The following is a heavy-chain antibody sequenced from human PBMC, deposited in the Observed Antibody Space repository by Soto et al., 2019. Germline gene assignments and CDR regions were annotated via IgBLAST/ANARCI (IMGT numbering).Heavy chain of an antibody. D-gene: IGHD2-15*01. Sequence: QVQLVDSGGGVVQPGRSLRLSCAASGFTFSSYGMHWVRQAPGKGLEWVAVISYDGSNKYYADSVKGRFTISRDNSKNTLYLQMNSLRAEDTAVYYCAKDRGRYCSGGSCYSLDYWGQGTLVTVSS. CDR3: AKDRGRYCSGGSCYSLDY. V-gene: IGHV3-30*18. J-gene: IGHJ4*02. CDR1: GFTFSSYG. CDR2: ISYDGSNK.